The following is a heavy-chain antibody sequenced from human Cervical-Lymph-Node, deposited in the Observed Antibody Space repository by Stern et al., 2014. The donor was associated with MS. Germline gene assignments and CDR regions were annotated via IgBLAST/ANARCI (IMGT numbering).Heavy chain of an antibody. J-gene: IGHJ4*02. V-gene: IGHV3-15*01. Sequence: EMQLVESGGGLVKPGGSLRLSCAASGFTFSNDWMSWVRQAPGKGLEWVGRIKSKSAAGTTDYTAPVKGRFTISRDDSENTLYLLMNSLKTEDTAVYYCTTIVGGSLGYWGQGTLVTVSS. D-gene: IGHD1-26*01. CDR1: GFTFSNDW. CDR3: TTIVGGSLGY. CDR2: IKSKSAAGTT.